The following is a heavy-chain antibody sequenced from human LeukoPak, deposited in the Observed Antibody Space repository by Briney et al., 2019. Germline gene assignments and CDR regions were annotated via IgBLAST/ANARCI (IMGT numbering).Heavy chain of an antibody. CDR3: ARVGDSSGYYHIDY. D-gene: IGHD3-22*01. V-gene: IGHV1-18*01. J-gene: IGHJ4*02. CDR1: DYTFTNYD. CDR2: ISGYNGKT. Sequence: ASVKVSCKASDYTFTNYDISWVRQAPGQGLEWVGWISGYNGKTDYAQKFQGRVTMTTGTSTSTAYMELRSLRSEDTAVYYCARVGDSSGYYHIDYWGQGTLVTVSS.